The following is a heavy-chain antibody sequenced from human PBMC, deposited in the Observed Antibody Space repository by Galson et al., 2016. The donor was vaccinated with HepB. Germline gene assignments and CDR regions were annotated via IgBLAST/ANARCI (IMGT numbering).Heavy chain of an antibody. CDR1: GFTFSSYG. CDR3: ARDRRHSPTGEFVAMMYYYYGMDV. Sequence: SLRLSCAASGFTFSSYGMHWVRQAPGKGLEWVAVISYDEGNKYYADSVKGRFTISRDISKNTLYLHMNSLRAEDTAVYYCARDRRHSPTGEFVAMMYYYYGMDVWGQGPTVTVSS. J-gene: IGHJ6*02. CDR2: ISYDEGNK. D-gene: IGHD2-8*02. V-gene: IGHV3-30*03.